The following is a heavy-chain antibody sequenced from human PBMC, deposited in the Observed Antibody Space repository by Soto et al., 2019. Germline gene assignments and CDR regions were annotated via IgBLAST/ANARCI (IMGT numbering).Heavy chain of an antibody. CDR1: GVSISGSSYY. CDR3: ARHGSS. Sequence: QLQLQESGPGLVKPSETLSLICSVSGVSISGSSYYWGWIRQPPGKGLEWIGSIYYSGQTYYNPSLKSRVTISVDRSKNQFSLNLTSVTATVTAFYYCARHGSSWDQGTLVTVSS. CDR2: IYYSGQT. V-gene: IGHV4-39*01. J-gene: IGHJ5*02.